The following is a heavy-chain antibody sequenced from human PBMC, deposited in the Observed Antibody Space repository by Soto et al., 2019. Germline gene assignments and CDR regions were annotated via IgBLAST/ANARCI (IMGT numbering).Heavy chain of an antibody. CDR2: INPNSGGT. CDR3: ARWGYCSGGSCYRDAFDI. D-gene: IGHD2-15*01. V-gene: IGHV1-2*04. J-gene: IGHJ3*02. CDR1: GYTFTGYY. Sequence: ASVRVSCKASGYTFTGYYMHWVRQAPGQGLEWMGWINPNSGGTNCAQKFQGWVTMTRDTSISTAYMELSRLRSDDTAVYYCARWGYCSGGSCYRDAFDIWGQGTMVTVSS.